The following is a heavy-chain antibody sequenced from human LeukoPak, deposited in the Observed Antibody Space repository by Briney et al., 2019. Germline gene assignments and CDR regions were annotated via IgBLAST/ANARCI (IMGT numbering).Heavy chain of an antibody. CDR2: IYHSGST. V-gene: IGHV4-4*02. CDR3: ARDVLRFLEWPTYFDY. Sequence: SETLSLTCAVSGGSISSSNWWSWVRQPPGKGLEWIGEIYHSGSTNYNPSLKSRVTISVDKSKNQFSLKLSSVTAADTAVYYCARDVLRFLEWPTYFDYWGQGTLVTVSS. CDR1: GGSISSSNW. D-gene: IGHD3-3*01. J-gene: IGHJ4*02.